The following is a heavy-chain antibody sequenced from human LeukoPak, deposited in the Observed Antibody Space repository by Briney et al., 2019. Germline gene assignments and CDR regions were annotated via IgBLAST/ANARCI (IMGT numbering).Heavy chain of an antibody. CDR3: ARDDYYGSGSYYSD. D-gene: IGHD3-10*01. Sequence: ASVKVSCNTSGYTFTSYGISWVRQAPGQGLEWMGWISAYNGNTNYAQKLQGRVTMTTDTSTSTAYMELRSLRSDDTAVYYCARDDYYGSGSYYSDWGQGTLVTVSS. CDR2: ISAYNGNT. V-gene: IGHV1-18*01. J-gene: IGHJ4*02. CDR1: GYTFTSYG.